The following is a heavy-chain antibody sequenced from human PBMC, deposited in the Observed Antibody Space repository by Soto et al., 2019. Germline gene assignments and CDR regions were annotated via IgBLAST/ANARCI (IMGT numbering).Heavy chain of an antibody. D-gene: IGHD1-26*01. CDR1: GGTFSHYY. CDR2: ISPILGAT. V-gene: IGHV1-69*08. CDR3: ASNVEAVGARPSDF. J-gene: IGHJ4*02. Sequence: SVKVSCKASGGTFSHYYISWVRQAPGQGLEWMGRISPILGATNYAQKVQGRVTLTADKSEGTAYMELSSLRSEDTAVYYCASNVEAVGARPSDFWGQGTLVTVSS.